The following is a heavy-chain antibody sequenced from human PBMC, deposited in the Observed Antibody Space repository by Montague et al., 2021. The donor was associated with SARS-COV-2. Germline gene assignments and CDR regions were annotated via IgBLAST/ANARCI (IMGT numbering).Heavy chain of an antibody. CDR1: GGSISSSSYY. V-gene: IGHV4-39*01. J-gene: IGHJ4*02. Sequence: SETLSLTCTVSGGSISSSSYYWGWIRQPPGKGLEWIGSIYYSGSTYHDPSLKSRVTISVDTSKNQFSLKLSSVTAADTAVYYRARESGSGSYLVYWGQGTLVTVSS. D-gene: IGHD3-10*01. CDR3: ARESGSGSYLVY. CDR2: IYYSGST.